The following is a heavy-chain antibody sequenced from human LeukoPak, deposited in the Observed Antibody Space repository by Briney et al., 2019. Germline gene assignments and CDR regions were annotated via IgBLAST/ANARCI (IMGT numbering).Heavy chain of an antibody. CDR2: ICTAGDT. J-gene: IGHJ4*02. CDR1: GFTFSSYD. Sequence: PGGSLRLSCAASGFTFSSYDMHWVRQATGKGLEWVSAICTAGDTYYPGSVKGRFTISRENAKNSLYLRMNSLRAGDTAVYYCAREGIAVAGKKGFDYWGQGTLVTVSS. D-gene: IGHD6-19*01. CDR3: AREGIAVAGKKGFDY. V-gene: IGHV3-13*01.